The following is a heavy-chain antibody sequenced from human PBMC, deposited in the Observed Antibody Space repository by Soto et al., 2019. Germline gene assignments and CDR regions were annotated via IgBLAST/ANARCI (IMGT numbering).Heavy chain of an antibody. V-gene: IGHV3-74*01. J-gene: IGHJ4*02. CDR3: ARGPRSTSTGTGAF. D-gene: IGHD1-1*01. CDR1: GFTFSMYW. Sequence: EVQLVESGGGLLQPGESLRLSCAASGFTFSMYWMHWVRQVPGKGPEWVSRINDDGSSTNYADSVKGRFTISRDNAKNTLYLQMNALRAEDTAVYYCARGPRSTSTGTGAFWGQGTLVTVSS. CDR2: INDDGSST.